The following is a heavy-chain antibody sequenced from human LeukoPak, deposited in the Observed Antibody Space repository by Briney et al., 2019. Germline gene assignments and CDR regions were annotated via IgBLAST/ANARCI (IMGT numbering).Heavy chain of an antibody. CDR2: ISSGGST. Sequence: GGSLRLSCAAAGFTFNNYAMSWVRQAPGKGLKWVSGISSGGSTYYVDSVKGRFTISRDNSKNTLYLQMNSLRAEDTAVYYCAKDTYSTSPYYFDYWGQGTLVTVSS. CDR3: AKDTYSTSPYYFDY. D-gene: IGHD1-26*01. V-gene: IGHV3-23*01. J-gene: IGHJ4*02. CDR1: GFTFNNYA.